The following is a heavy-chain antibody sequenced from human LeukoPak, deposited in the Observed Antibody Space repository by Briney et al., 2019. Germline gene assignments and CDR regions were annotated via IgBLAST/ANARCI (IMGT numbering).Heavy chain of an antibody. CDR3: ARAQLMGNYFDY. Sequence: GGSLRLSCAASGFTFSSYSMNWVRQAPGKGLEWVSSISSSSSYIYYADSVKGRFTISRDNAKNSLYLQMNSLRAGDTAVYYCARAQLMGNYFDYWGQGTLVTVSS. CDR1: GFTFSSYS. CDR2: ISSSSSYI. J-gene: IGHJ4*02. D-gene: IGHD2-8*01. V-gene: IGHV3-21*01.